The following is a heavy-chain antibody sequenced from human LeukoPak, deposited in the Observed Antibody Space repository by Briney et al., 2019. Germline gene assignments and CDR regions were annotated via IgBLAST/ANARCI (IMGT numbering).Heavy chain of an antibody. J-gene: IGHJ5*02. D-gene: IGHD1-26*01. CDR1: GFTLSSYA. V-gene: IGHV3-23*01. CDR3: AKDSASGSYSNWFDP. Sequence: GGSLRLSCAASGFTLSSYAMSWVRQAPGKGLEWVSAISGSGGSTYYADSVKGRFTISRDNSKNTLYLQMNSLGAEDTAVYYCAKDSASGSYSNWFDPWGQGTLVTVSS. CDR2: ISGSGGST.